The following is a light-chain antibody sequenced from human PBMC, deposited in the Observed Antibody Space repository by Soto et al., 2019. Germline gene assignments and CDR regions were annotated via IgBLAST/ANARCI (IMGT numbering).Light chain of an antibody. CDR1: QSVSSSY. CDR3: QQYGSSPLT. J-gene: IGKJ1*01. Sequence: EIVLTKYPGTLSLSPGERATLSCRASQSVSSSYLAWYQQKPGQAPRLLIYGASSRATGIPDRFSGSGSGTDFTLTISRLEPEDFAVYYCQQYGSSPLTFGQGTKVDIK. CDR2: GAS. V-gene: IGKV3-20*01.